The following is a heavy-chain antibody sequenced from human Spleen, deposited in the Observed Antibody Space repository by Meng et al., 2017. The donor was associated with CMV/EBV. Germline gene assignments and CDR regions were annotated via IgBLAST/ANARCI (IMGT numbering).Heavy chain of an antibody. D-gene: IGHD1-7*01. CDR3: ARSPPHNWNYEGGWFDP. Sequence: ASVKVSCKASGYTFTGQYIHWVRQAPGQGLEWMGLIKPSGGDTNYAQNFQGRVTITRNTSISTAYMELSSLRSEDTAVYYCARSPPHNWNYEGGWFDPWGQGTLVTVSS. J-gene: IGHJ5*02. CDR1: GYTFTGQY. CDR2: IKPSGGDT. V-gene: IGHV1-2*02.